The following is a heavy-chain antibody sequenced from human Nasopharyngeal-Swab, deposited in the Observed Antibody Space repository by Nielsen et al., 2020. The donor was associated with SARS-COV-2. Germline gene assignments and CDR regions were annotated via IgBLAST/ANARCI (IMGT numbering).Heavy chain of an antibody. Sequence: GESLKISCAASGFTFSFFGMHWVRQAPGKGLEWVATISYDGSDKRYVDSVKGRFTVSRDNSKNTLYVQMDSLRAEDTAVYYCAKDRLLLTLNAFDIWGQGTMVTVS. CDR3: AKDRLLLTLNAFDI. CDR2: ISYDGSDK. V-gene: IGHV3-30*18. D-gene: IGHD3-16*01. J-gene: IGHJ3*02. CDR1: GFTFSFFG.